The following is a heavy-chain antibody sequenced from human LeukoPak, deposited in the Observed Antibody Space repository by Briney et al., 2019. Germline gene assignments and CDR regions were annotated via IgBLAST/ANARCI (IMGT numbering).Heavy chain of an antibody. V-gene: IGHV4-4*07. J-gene: IGHJ4*02. Sequence: SETLSLTCTVSGDSISSDYWSWIRQPAGKGLEWIGRIYTSGSTNYNPSLKSRVTMSVDTSRNQFSLKLSSVTAADTAVYYCARDGCSSTSCRYGWGVFDYWGQGTLVTVSS. CDR3: ARDGCSSTSCRYGWGVFDY. D-gene: IGHD2-2*01. CDR1: GDSISSDY. CDR2: IYTSGST.